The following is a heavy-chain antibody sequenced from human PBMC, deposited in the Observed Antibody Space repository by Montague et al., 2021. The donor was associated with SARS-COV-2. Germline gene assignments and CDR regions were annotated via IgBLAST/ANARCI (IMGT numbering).Heavy chain of an antibody. Sequence: PALVKPTQTLTLTCTFSGFSLSTSGMCVSWIRQPPGKALEWLAFIDWDDDKYYSTSLKTRLTISKDTSKNQVVLTMTNMDPVDTATYYCARTPIVATTYYNYSYYGMDVWGQGTTVTVSS. CDR3: ARTPIVATTYYNYSYYGMDV. CDR1: GFSLSTSGMC. V-gene: IGHV2-70*01. CDR2: IDWDDDK. J-gene: IGHJ6*02. D-gene: IGHD5-12*01.